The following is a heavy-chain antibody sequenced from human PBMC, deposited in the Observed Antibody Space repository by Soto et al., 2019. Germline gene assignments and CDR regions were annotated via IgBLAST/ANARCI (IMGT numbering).Heavy chain of an antibody. CDR1: GFTFSSYG. J-gene: IGHJ6*02. CDR3: ARDCGNARQQLAFYYYGMDV. V-gene: IGHV3-33*08. Sequence: GGSLRLPCAASGFTFSSYGMHWVRQAPGKGLEWVAVIWYDGSNKYYADSVKGRFTISRDNSKNTLYLQMNSLRAEDTAVYYCARDCGNARQQLAFYYYGMDVWGQGTTVTVSS. D-gene: IGHD6-13*01. CDR2: IWYDGSNK.